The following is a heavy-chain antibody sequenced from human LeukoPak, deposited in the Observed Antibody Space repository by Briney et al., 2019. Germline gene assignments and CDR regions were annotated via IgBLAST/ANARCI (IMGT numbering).Heavy chain of an antibody. CDR1: GYTFTSYG. J-gene: IGHJ4*02. CDR2: ISGYDGNT. CDR3: ARDDGYSYRKGVDRFDY. Sequence: ASVKVSCKASGYTFTSYGISWVRQAPGQGLEWMGWISGYDGNTNYAQKLQGRVAMTRDTSTNTAYMDLRSLRSDDTAVYYCARDDGYSYRKGVDRFDYWGQGTLVTVSS. D-gene: IGHD5-18*01. V-gene: IGHV1-18*01.